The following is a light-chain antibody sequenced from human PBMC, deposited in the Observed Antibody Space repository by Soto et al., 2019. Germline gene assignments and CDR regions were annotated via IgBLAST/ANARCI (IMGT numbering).Light chain of an antibody. CDR3: QQYGSSSWT. Sequence: PGTLSLSPGERATLSCRASQSVSSSYLAWYQQKPGQAPRLLIYGTSSRATAIPDRFSGSGSGTDFTLTISRLEPEDFAVYYCQQYGSSSWTFGQGTKVEIK. CDR2: GTS. V-gene: IGKV3-20*01. CDR1: QSVSSSY. J-gene: IGKJ1*01.